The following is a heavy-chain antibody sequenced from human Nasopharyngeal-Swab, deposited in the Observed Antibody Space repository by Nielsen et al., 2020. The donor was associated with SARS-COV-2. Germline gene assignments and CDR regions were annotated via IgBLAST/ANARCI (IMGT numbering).Heavy chain of an antibody. CDR1: GYTFTSYG. V-gene: IGHV1-46*01. J-gene: IGHJ2*01. CDR3: ARDLYSSGWYRTNWYFDL. D-gene: IGHD6-19*01. Sequence: ASVKVSCKASGYTFTSYGISWVRQAPGQGLEWMGIINPSGGSTIYAQKFQGRVTMTRDTSTSTVYMELSSLRSEDTAVYYCARDLYSSGWYRTNWYFDLWGRGTLVTVSS. CDR2: INPSGGST.